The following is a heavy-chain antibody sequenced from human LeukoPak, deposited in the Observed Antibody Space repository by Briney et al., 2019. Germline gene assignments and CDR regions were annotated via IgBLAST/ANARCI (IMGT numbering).Heavy chain of an antibody. CDR3: ARVQRYYYYGMDV. J-gene: IGHJ6*02. CDR1: GGAFSGYY. CDR2: INPSGST. Sequence: SETLSLTCAVYGGAFSGYYLSWIRQPPGKGLEWSGEINPSGSTNYNPSLKSRVTISADTSKNQFSLKLSCVTAADTAVYYCARVQRYYYYGMDVWGQGTTVTVSS. D-gene: IGHD6-25*01. V-gene: IGHV4-34*01.